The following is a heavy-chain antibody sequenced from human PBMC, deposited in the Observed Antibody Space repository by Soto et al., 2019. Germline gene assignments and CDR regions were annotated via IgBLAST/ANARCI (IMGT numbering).Heavy chain of an antibody. CDR1: GYTFTSYG. J-gene: IGHJ4*02. Sequence: ASVKVSCKASGYTFTSYGISWVRQAPGQGLEWMGWISAYNGNTKYAQKLQGRVTMTTDISTSTAYMELRSLRSDDTAVYYCARDAAVGLFDYWGQGTLVTVSS. CDR3: ARDAAVGLFDY. CDR2: ISAYNGNT. V-gene: IGHV1-18*01. D-gene: IGHD1-26*01.